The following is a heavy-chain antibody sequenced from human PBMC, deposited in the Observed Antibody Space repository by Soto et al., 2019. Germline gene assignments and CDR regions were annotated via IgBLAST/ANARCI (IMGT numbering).Heavy chain of an antibody. J-gene: IGHJ4*02. Sequence: QITLNESDPPVVRPTETLTLTCRFSGFSLTTSGVGVGWVRQSPGKAPEWLALIYWDDDKRYSESLKSRLTITKDTSKNQVVLTVANLDPTDTATYYCAHRVLRTVFGLVTTTAIYFDFWGQGTPVAVSS. CDR3: AHRVLRTVFGLVTTTAIYFDF. D-gene: IGHD3-3*01. CDR2: IYWDDDK. V-gene: IGHV2-5*02. CDR1: GFSLTTSGVG.